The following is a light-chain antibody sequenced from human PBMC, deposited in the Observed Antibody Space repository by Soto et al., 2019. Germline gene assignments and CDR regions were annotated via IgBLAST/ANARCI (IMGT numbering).Light chain of an antibody. CDR3: GQFYSTPPRT. CDR1: QSVSSTY. CDR2: GVA. V-gene: IGKV3-20*01. Sequence: LTQSPGTLHLSPGERATRSCRAIQSVSSTYLASYQQKPGQAPSHFIFGVANRRTCIVDRFCGSGSGADVSLTIGRVEPEEVVVNYCGQFYSTPPRTFGQGTKVDIK. J-gene: IGKJ1*01.